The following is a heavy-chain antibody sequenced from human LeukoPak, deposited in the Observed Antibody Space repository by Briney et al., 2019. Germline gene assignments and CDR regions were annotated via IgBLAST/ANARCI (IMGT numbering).Heavy chain of an antibody. CDR1: GFTFNNYG. J-gene: IGHJ4*02. Sequence: GTSLRLSCAASGFTFNNYGMHWVRQAPGKGLEWVAIIWYDGSNKYYADSVEGRFTVSRDNSKNTLYLQMNSLRAEDTAVYYCAKGDYGGNSGPLAYWGQGTPVTVSS. D-gene: IGHD4-23*01. CDR2: IWYDGSNK. CDR3: AKGDYGGNSGPLAY. V-gene: IGHV3-33*06.